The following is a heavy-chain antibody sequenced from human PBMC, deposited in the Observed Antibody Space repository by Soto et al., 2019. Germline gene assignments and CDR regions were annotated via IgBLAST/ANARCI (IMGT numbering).Heavy chain of an antibody. J-gene: IGHJ6*02. Sequence: GGSLRLSCTLSGFTFRNYGVHWARQAPGKGLEWVALISYDGDNKYYTHSAGGRVTVSRDNFKNTLCLQMDSLRPEDKAVYYCVKKIMGYAANSDAMEVWGQGTTVPVSS. CDR3: VKKIMGYAANSDAMEV. CDR2: ISYDGDNK. CDR1: GFTFRNYG. D-gene: IGHD2-8*01. V-gene: IGHV3-30*19.